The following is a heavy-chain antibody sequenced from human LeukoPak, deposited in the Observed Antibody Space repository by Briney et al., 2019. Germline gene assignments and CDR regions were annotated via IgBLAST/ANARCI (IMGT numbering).Heavy chain of an antibody. CDR3: ARRLSLSRHGHNNFDY. CDR2: IFPADSDV. Sequence: GESLKIACKGSGFSFDTYWIGWVRPMPGKGLEWTGMIFPADSDVRKSPSFQGQATISADGSISTAYLQWSSLKASDTAVYYCARRLSLSRHGHNNFDYWGQGTLVTVSS. J-gene: IGHJ4*02. CDR1: GFSFDTYW. D-gene: IGHD5-24*01. V-gene: IGHV5-51*01.